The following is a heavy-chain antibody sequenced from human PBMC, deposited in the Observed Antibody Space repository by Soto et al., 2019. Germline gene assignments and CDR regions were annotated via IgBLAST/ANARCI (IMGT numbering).Heavy chain of an antibody. D-gene: IGHD3-22*01. Sequence: ASVKVSCKASGYMFRSYGISWVRQAPGKGLEWMGWISTYNGNTKYGQKFQGRVTLTTETSTSTVYMDLRSLRFDDTAVYYCARGAEDYYVVNRGYYSPSTFYYSAPRTPVTVAS. V-gene: IGHV1-18*01. J-gene: IGHJ4*02. CDR3: ARGAEDYYVVNRGYYSPSTFYY. CDR2: ISTYNGNT. CDR1: GYMFRSYG.